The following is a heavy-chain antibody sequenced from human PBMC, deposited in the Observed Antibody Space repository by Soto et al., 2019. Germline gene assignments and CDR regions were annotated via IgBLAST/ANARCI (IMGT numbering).Heavy chain of an antibody. CDR3: AKGRGAAYYFDF. J-gene: IGHJ4*02. V-gene: IGHV3-21*01. CDR1: GLSFRRYA. CDR2: ISGTASHI. D-gene: IGHD3-10*01. Sequence: ESGGGLVKPGGSLRLSCAGSGLSFRRYAMNWVRQAPGKGLEWVASISGTASHIRYADSVRGRFTISKDDAKNSLSLQMTSLRAEDTAVYFCAKGRGAAYYFDFWGRGTLVSVSS.